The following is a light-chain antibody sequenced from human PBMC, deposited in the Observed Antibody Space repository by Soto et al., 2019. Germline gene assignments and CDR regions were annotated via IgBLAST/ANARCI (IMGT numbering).Light chain of an antibody. V-gene: IGKV3-20*01. CDR2: GAS. CDR1: QSVSSVY. Sequence: LPQSPGTLSLSPGDRATLSCRASQSVSSVYLAWYQQRPGQAPSLLMYGASSRATGTPERFSGSGSGTDFTLTISRLEPEDFAVYYCQQYGSSPRTFGQGSKVDIK. CDR3: QQYGSSPRT. J-gene: IGKJ1*01.